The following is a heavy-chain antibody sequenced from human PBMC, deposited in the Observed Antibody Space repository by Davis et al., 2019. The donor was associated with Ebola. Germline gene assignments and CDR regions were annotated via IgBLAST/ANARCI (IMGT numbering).Heavy chain of an antibody. Sequence: GESLKISCAASGFTFSSYGMHWVRQAPGKGLEWVAVIWYDGSNKYYADSVKGRFTISRDNSKNTLYLQMNSLRAEDTAVYYCARETPYQLRQLYYYYYGMDVWGQGTTVTVSS. D-gene: IGHD2-2*01. CDR2: IWYDGSNK. V-gene: IGHV3-33*01. J-gene: IGHJ6*02. CDR1: GFTFSSYG. CDR3: ARETPYQLRQLYYYYYGMDV.